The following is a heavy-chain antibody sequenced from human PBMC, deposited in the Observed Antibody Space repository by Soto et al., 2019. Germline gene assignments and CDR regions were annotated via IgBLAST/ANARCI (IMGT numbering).Heavy chain of an antibody. J-gene: IGHJ6*02. D-gene: IGHD4-4*01. CDR1: GFTFTSYG. CDR3: ARSRDGYSFYFYYGMDG. Sequence: GGSLRLSCAASGFTFTSYGMHWVRQAPGKGLEWMALILHDGSAEYYADSVKGRFTISRDNSKNTLYLQMNSLRAEDTAVYYCARSRDGYSFYFYYGMDGWGQGTTVTVS. V-gene: IGHV3-30*03. CDR2: ILHDGSAE.